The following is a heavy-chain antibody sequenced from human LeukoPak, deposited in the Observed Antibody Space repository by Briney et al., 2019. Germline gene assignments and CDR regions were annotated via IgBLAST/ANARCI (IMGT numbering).Heavy chain of an antibody. CDR1: GGSISSSSYY. CDR2: IYYSGST. D-gene: IGHD3-10*01. V-gene: IGHV4-39*01. Sequence: ASETLSLTCTVSGGSISSSSYYWGWIRQPPGKGLEWIGSIYYSGSTYYNPSLKSRVTISVDTSKNQFSLKLSSVTAADTAVYYCARTYYYGSGEYYFDYWGQGTLVTVSS. CDR3: ARTYYYGSGEYYFDY. J-gene: IGHJ4*02.